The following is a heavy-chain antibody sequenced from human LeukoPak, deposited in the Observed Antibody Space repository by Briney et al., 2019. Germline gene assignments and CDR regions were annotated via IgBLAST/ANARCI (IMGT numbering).Heavy chain of an antibody. J-gene: IGHJ4*02. Sequence: SVKVSCKASGGTFSSYAISWVRQAPGQGLEWMGRIIPILGIANYAQKFQGRVTITADKSTSTAYMELSGLRSEDTAVYYCARAAGWLQFDYWGQETLVTVSS. D-gene: IGHD5-24*01. CDR2: IIPILGIA. V-gene: IGHV1-69*04. CDR3: ARAAGWLQFDY. CDR1: GGTFSSYA.